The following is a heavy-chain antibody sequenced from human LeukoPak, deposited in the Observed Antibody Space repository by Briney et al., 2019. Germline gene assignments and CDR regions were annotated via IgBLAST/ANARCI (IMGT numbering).Heavy chain of an antibody. CDR2: INPDDGST. D-gene: IGHD3-16*01. CDR3: AKDYGNQYYDYVWGSYTS. CDR1: GFTFRKYW. Sequence: GGSLRLSCTASGFTFRKYWLHWVRQAPGKGLVWVSRINPDDGSTSYADSVKGRFTISRDSAKSTLYLQMNSLRAEDTAVYYCAKDYGNQYYDYVWGSYTSWGQGTLVTVSS. V-gene: IGHV3-74*01. J-gene: IGHJ5*02.